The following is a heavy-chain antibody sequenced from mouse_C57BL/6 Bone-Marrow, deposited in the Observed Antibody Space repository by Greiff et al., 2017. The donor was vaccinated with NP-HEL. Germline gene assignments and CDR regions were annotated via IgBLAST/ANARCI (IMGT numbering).Heavy chain of an antibody. V-gene: IGHV1-50*01. CDR3: ARISNGFAY. CDR2: IDPSDSYT. Sequence: QVQLQQPGAELVKPGASVKLSCKASGYTFTSYWMQWVKQRPGQGLEWIGEIDPSDSYTNYNQKFKGKATLTVDTSSSTAYMQLSSLTSEDSAVYYCARISNGFAYWGQGTLVTVSA. D-gene: IGHD2-5*01. J-gene: IGHJ3*01. CDR1: GYTFTSYW.